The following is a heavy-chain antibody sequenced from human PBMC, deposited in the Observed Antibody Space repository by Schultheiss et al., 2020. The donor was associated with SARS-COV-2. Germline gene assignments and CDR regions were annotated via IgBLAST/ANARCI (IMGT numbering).Heavy chain of an antibody. CDR1: GFTFSSYA. CDR2: ISYDGSNK. D-gene: IGHD6-19*01. J-gene: IGHJ5*02. CDR3: AKTVAALNWFDP. V-gene: IGHV3-30*07. Sequence: GESLKISCAASGFTFSSYAMHWVRQAPGKGLEWVAVISYDGSNKYYADSVKGRFTISRDNSKNTLYLQMNSLRAEDTAVYHCAKTVAALNWFDPWGQGTLVTVSS.